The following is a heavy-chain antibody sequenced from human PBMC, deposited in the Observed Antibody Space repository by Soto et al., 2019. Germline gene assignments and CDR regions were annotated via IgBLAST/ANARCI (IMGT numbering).Heavy chain of an antibody. CDR3: ASRNYYESSGYYYWYYFDF. CDR1: GFTFSNYA. V-gene: IGHV3-23*01. CDR2: ISGSGGST. D-gene: IGHD3-22*01. Sequence: LRLSCAASGFTFSNYAMSWVRQAPGKGLEWVSAISGSGGSTYYADSVKGRFTISRDNSKNTLYLQMNSLGAEDTAVYYCASRNYYESSGYYYWYYFDFWGQGTLVTVSS. J-gene: IGHJ4*02.